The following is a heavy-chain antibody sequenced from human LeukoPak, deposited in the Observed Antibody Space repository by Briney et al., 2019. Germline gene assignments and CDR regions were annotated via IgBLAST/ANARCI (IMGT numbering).Heavy chain of an antibody. CDR1: GFTFSSYG. J-gene: IGHJ4*02. V-gene: IGHV3-30*19. Sequence: GGSLRLSCAASGFTFSSYGMHWVRQAPGKGLEWVAVISYDGSNKYYADSVKGRFTISRDNSKNTLYLQMNSLRAEDTAVYYCARDDQRGYSYGDDFDYWGQGTLVTVSS. D-gene: IGHD5-18*01. CDR2: ISYDGSNK. CDR3: ARDDQRGYSYGDDFDY.